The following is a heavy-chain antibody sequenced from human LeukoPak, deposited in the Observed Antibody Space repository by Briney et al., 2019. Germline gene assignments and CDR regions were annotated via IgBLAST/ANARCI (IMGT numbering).Heavy chain of an antibody. J-gene: IGHJ6*03. CDR3: ARRMETNYYYYYYMDV. V-gene: IGHV4-4*02. D-gene: IGHD1-1*01. CDR1: GGSISSSNR. CDR2: IYHSGST. Sequence: PSETLSLTCAVSGGSISSSNRWSWVRQPPGKGLEWIGEIYHSGSTNYNPSLKSRVTISVDKSKNQFSLKLSSVTAADTAVYYCARRMETNYYYYYYMDVWGKGTTVTVSS.